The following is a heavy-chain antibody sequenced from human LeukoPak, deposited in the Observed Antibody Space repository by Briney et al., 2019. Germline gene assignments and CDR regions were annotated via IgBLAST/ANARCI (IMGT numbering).Heavy chain of an antibody. CDR2: IYYSGST. Sequence: SETLSLTCTVSGGSVSSGSYYWSCIRQPPGKGLEWIGYIYYSGSTNYNPSLKSRVTISVDTSKNQFSLKLSFVTAADTAMYYCARSDYHNSGSHTVFDAFDIWGQGTRVTVSS. D-gene: IGHD3-10*01. J-gene: IGHJ3*02. CDR1: GGSVSSGSYY. CDR3: ARSDYHNSGSHTVFDAFDI. V-gene: IGHV4-61*01.